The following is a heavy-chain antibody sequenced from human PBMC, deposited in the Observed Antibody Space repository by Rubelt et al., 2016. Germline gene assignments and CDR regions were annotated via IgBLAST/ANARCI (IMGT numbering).Heavy chain of an antibody. CDR3: ARGIAKLPVAMIDS. D-gene: IGHD2-2*01. CDR2: IYSSGST. CDR1: GDSIRSGDYY. J-gene: IGHJ4*02. V-gene: IGHV4-30-4*01. Sequence: QVQLQESGPGLVKPSQSLSLTCAVSGDSIRSGDYYWSWIRQRPGEGLEWLGYIYSSGSTYYNPSLKTRLVLSFESSKDQFSLKVHSVTVADTAVYFCARGIAKLPVAMIDSWGPGSLVTVSS.